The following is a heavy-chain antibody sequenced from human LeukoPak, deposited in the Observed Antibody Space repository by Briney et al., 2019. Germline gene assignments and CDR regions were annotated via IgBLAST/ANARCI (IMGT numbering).Heavy chain of an antibody. CDR3: AREEEDRGY. CDR2: INHSGST. J-gene: IGHJ4*02. D-gene: IGHD1-14*01. V-gene: IGHV4-34*01. Sequence: SETLSLTCAVYGGSFSGYYWSWIRQPPGKGLEWIGEINHSGSTNYNPSLKSRVTISVDTSKNQFSLKLSSVTAADTAVYYCAREEEDRGYRGQGTLVTVSS. CDR1: GGSFSGYY.